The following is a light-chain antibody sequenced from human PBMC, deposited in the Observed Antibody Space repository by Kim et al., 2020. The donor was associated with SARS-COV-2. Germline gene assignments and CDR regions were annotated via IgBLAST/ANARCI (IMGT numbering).Light chain of an antibody. CDR1: SLRNYY. J-gene: IGLJ1*01. V-gene: IGLV3-19*01. Sequence: SSELTQDPAVSVALGQTVKITCQGDSLRNYYASWYQQKPGQAPLLVVYEKNDRPAGIPDRFSGSSSGNTASLTITGAQAEDEADYYCHSRVRFGKEYVFG. CDR2: EKN. CDR3: HSRVRFGKEYV.